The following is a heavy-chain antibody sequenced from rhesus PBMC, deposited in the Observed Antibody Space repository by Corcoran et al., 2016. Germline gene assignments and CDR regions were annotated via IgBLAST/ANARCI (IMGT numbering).Heavy chain of an antibody. V-gene: IGHV4-80*01. Sequence: QVQLQESGPGLVKPSETLSLTCAVSGASISSYWWSWIRQPPGKGLEWIGGVNGNSGTAYYNPSLKSRVTISKDASKNQFSLKLSSVTAADTAVYYCARSGYGSGGVYWGQGVMVTVSS. CDR3: ARSGYGSGGVY. CDR2: VNGNSGTA. D-gene: IGHD4-4*01. J-gene: IGHJ4*01. CDR1: GASISSYW.